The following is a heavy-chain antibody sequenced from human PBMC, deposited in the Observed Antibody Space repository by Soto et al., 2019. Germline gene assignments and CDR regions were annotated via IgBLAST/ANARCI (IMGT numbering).Heavy chain of an antibody. CDR1: GGTFSIYA. CDR2: IIPIFGTA. CDR3: ARDRAPITIFGGGTNTEGYYYGMDV. V-gene: IGHV1-69*13. J-gene: IGHJ6*04. D-gene: IGHD3-3*01. Sequence: ASVKVSCKASGGTFSIYAISWVLQAPGQGLEWMGGIIPIFGTANYAQKFQGRVPITADESTSTAYMELSSLRSEDTAVYYCARDRAPITIFGGGTNTEGYYYGMDVWGKGTTVTVAS.